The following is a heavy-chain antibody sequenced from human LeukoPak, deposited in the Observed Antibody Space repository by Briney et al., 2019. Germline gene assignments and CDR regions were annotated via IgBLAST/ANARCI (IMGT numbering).Heavy chain of an antibody. V-gene: IGHV1-69*04. J-gene: IGHJ4*02. D-gene: IGHD4-11*01. CDR1: GGTFSSYA. Sequence: GASVKVSCKASGGTFSSYAISWVRQAPGQGLEWMGRIIPIFGIANYAQKFQGRVTITADKSTSTAYMELSSLRSEDTAVYYCARGMGYSNYYFDYWGREPWSPSPQ. CDR3: ARGMGYSNYYFDY. CDR2: IIPIFGIA.